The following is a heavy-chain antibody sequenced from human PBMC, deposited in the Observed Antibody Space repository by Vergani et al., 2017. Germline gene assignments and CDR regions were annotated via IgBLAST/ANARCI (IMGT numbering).Heavy chain of an antibody. CDR2: INPNSGGT. Sequence: QVQLVQSGAEVKKPGASVKVSCKASGYTFTGYYMHWVRQAPGQGLEWMGWINPNSGGTNYAQKFQGRVTMTRDTSISTAYMELSRLRSDDTAVYYCARVAGIAVAGTGSDWFDPWGQGTLVTVSS. V-gene: IGHV1-2*02. CDR3: ARVAGIAVAGTGSDWFDP. D-gene: IGHD6-19*01. CDR1: GYTFTGYY. J-gene: IGHJ5*02.